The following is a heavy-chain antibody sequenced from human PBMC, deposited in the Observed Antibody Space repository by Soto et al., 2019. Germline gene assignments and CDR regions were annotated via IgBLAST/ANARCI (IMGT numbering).Heavy chain of an antibody. V-gene: IGHV4-59*01. J-gene: IGHJ3*02. CDR2: IYYSGST. CDR3: AGYLHTYYYDSSGNSDAFDI. CDR1: DGSIISYY. D-gene: IGHD3-22*01. Sequence: LSLTCTFSDGSIISYYWSWIRQPPGSGVERIGYIYYSGSTNYNRSLQSRVTISVDTTKNQFSLKLSSVTAADTAVYYCAGYLHTYYYDSSGNSDAFDIWGQGTMVTVSS.